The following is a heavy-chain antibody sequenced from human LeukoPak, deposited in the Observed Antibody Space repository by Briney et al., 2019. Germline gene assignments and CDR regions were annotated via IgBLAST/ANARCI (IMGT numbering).Heavy chain of an antibody. CDR3: ARDFMVRGVADAFDT. CDR1: GGSISSYY. V-gene: IGHV4-59*06. Sequence: SETLSLTCTVSGGSISSYYWSWIRQPPGKGLEWIGYIYYSGSTYYNPSLKSRVSMSVDTSKNQFSLKLSSVTAADTAVYYCARDFMVRGVADAFDTWGQGTMVTVSS. CDR2: IYYSGST. D-gene: IGHD3-10*01. J-gene: IGHJ3*02.